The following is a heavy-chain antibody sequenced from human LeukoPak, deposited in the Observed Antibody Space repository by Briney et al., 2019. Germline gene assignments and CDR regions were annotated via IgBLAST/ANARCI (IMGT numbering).Heavy chain of an antibody. V-gene: IGHV4-34*01. Sequence: PSETLSLTCAVYGGSFSGYYWSWIRQPPGKGLEWIGEINHSGSTNYNPSLKSRVTISVDTSKNQFSLELTSVTAADTAVYYCARDAEAASGFMDVWGKGTTVTVSS. CDR3: ARDAEAASGFMDV. CDR2: INHSGST. CDR1: GGSFSGYY. J-gene: IGHJ6*03. D-gene: IGHD6-13*01.